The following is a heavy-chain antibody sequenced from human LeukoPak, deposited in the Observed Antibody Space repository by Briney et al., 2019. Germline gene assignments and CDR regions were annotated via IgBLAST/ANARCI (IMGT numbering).Heavy chain of an antibody. CDR1: GYTFTAYY. V-gene: IGHV1-2*02. J-gene: IGHJ5*02. D-gene: IGHD5-18*01. CDR2: INANSGGT. Sequence: GASVKVSCKASGYTFTAYYMHWVRQAPGQGLEWMGWINANSGGTNYAQKFQGRVTMTRDTSISTVYMDLRRLTSDDTAVYYCARARDGYSYGTNWFDPWGQGTLVTVSS. CDR3: ARARDGYSYGTNWFDP.